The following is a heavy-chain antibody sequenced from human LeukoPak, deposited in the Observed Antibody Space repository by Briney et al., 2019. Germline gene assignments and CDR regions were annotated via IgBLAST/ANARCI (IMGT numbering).Heavy chain of an antibody. CDR1: GFTFSSYS. CDR2: INNDGVST. CDR3: AREVPGAMRAFDI. V-gene: IGHV3-74*01. J-gene: IGHJ3*02. Sequence: GGSLRLSCAASGFTFSSYSMNWVRQAPGKGLEWVSRINNDGVSTSYADSVKGRFTISRDNAKNTLYLRMNSLRAEDTAVYYCAREVPGAMRAFDIWGQGTMVTVSS. D-gene: IGHD2-2*01.